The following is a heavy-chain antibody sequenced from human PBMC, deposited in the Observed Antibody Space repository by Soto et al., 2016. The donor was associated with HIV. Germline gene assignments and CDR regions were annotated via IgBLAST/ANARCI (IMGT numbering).Heavy chain of an antibody. D-gene: IGHD6-13*01. CDR2: ISRSSTYI. V-gene: IGHV3-21*01. J-gene: IGHJ4*02. Sequence: EVQLVESGGGLVKPGESLRLSCTGPEFTFRTYSMNWVRQAPGKGLEWVSSISRSSTYIYYADSVKGRFTISRDNAKNLLYLQMNSLRAEDTAVYYCARAETYSSSYQDWGQGTLVTVSS. CDR1: EFTFRTYS. CDR3: ARAETYSSSYQD.